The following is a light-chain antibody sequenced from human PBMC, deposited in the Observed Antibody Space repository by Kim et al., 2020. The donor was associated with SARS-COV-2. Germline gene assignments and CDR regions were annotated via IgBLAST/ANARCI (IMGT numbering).Light chain of an antibody. CDR2: SNN. V-gene: IGLV1-44*01. Sequence: GQEVTISCGARSSYIGSNTVKWYQQLPGTAPKFLIYSNNQRPSGVPDRSSGSKSGTSASLASSGLQSEDEADYYCATWDGSLNGWVFGGGTQLTVL. J-gene: IGLJ3*02. CDR3: ATWDGSLNGWV. CDR1: SSYIGSNT.